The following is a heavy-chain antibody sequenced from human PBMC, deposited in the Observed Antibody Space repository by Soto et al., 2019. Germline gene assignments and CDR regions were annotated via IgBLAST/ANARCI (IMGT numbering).Heavy chain of an antibody. Sequence: ASVKVSCKASGYTFTSYGISWVRQAPGQGLEWMGWISAYNGNTNYAQKLQGRVTMTTDTSTSTAYMELRSLRSDDTAVYYCARGPGYCSGGSCYVHFDYWGQGTLVTVSS. CDR2: ISAYNGNT. V-gene: IGHV1-18*01. CDR3: ARGPGYCSGGSCYVHFDY. D-gene: IGHD2-15*01. J-gene: IGHJ4*02. CDR1: GYTFTSYG.